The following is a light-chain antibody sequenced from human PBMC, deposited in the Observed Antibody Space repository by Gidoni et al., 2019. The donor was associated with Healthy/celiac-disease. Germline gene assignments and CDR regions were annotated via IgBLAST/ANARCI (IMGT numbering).Light chain of an antibody. Sequence: DIQMTQSPSSLSASLGDRVTITCRASQGISNYLAWYQQKPGKVPKLLIYAASTLQSGVPSRLSGSGSGTDFTLTISSLQTEDVATYYCQKYNSAPDTFXPXTKVDIK. V-gene: IGKV1-27*01. CDR1: QGISNY. J-gene: IGKJ3*01. CDR2: AAS. CDR3: QKYNSAPDT.